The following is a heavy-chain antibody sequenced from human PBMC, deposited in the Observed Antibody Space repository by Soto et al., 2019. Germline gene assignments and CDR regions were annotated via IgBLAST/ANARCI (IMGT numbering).Heavy chain of an antibody. J-gene: IGHJ5*02. V-gene: IGHV4-39*01. CDR2: VFYLGST. D-gene: IGHD6-19*01. CDR1: GGSIISSDYY. CDR3: ARHSIAVRKNNWFDP. Sequence: SETLSLTCTVSGGSIISSDYYWGWVRQPPGKGLEWIGSVFYLGSTYYNPSLKSQVTMSVDTSKNQFSLKLTSVTAADTAIYYCARHSIAVRKNNWFDPWGQGTPVTVSS.